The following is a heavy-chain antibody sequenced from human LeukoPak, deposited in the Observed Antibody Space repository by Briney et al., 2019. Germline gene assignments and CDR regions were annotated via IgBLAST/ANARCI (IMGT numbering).Heavy chain of an antibody. CDR3: AKKAPTGDFDY. CDR2: ISSSGSTI. CDR1: GFTFSSYE. Sequence: GGSLRLSCAASGFTFSSYEMNWVRQAPGKGLEWVSYISSSGSTIYYADSVKGRFTISRDNSKNTLYLQMNSLRAEDTAVYYCAKKAPTGDFDYWGQGTLVTVSS. D-gene: IGHD1-14*01. J-gene: IGHJ4*02. V-gene: IGHV3-48*03.